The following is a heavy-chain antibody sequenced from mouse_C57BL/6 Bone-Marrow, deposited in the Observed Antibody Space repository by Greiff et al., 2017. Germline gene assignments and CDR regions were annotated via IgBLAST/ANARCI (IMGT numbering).Heavy chain of an antibody. V-gene: IGHV1-85*01. J-gene: IGHJ4*01. D-gene: IGHD6-2*01. CDR3: ARRGLEVSYAMDY. Sequence: VQLVESGPELVKPGASVKLSCKASGYTFTSYDINWVKQRPGQGLEWIGWIYPRDGSTKYNEKFKGKATLTVDTSSSTAYMELHSLTSEDSAVYFCARRGLEVSYAMDYWGQGTSVTVSS. CDR2: IYPRDGST. CDR1: GYTFTSYD.